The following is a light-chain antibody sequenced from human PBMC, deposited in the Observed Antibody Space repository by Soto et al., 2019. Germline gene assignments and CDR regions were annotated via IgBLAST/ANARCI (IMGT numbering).Light chain of an antibody. CDR1: QNVDSN. Sequence: EIVITQSPATLSVSPGERATLSCRASQNVDSNLAWYQQKPGQAPRLLIYGASTRATGIPARFSGSGSGTEFTLTISSLQPEDFATYYCLQDYNYPWTFGQGTRVDI. CDR3: LQDYNYPWT. J-gene: IGKJ1*01. CDR2: GAS. V-gene: IGKV3-15*01.